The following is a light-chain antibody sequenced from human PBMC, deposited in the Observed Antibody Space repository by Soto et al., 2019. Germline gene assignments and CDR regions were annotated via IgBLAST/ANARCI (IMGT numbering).Light chain of an antibody. V-gene: IGLV2-8*01. Sequence: QSVLTQPPSASGSPGQSVTISCTGTSSDVGGYNYVSWYQQHPGKAPKVMIYEVSRRPSGVPDRFSGFKSGNTASLTVSGLQAEDEADYYCSSYAGSNTVLFGAGTKLTVL. CDR1: SSDVGGYNY. J-gene: IGLJ2*01. CDR3: SSYAGSNTVL. CDR2: EVS.